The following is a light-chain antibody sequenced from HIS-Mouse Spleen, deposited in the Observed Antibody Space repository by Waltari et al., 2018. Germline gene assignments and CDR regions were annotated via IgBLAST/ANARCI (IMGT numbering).Light chain of an antibody. Sequence: QSALTQPRSVSGSPGQSVTISCTGTSSDVGGYNYGPWYQQHPGKAPKLMIYDVSKRPSGVPDRFSGSKSGNTASLTISGLQAEDEADYYCCSYAGSYTWVFGGGTKLTVL. V-gene: IGLV2-11*01. CDR1: SSDVGGYNY. CDR2: DVS. J-gene: IGLJ3*02. CDR3: CSYAGSYTWV.